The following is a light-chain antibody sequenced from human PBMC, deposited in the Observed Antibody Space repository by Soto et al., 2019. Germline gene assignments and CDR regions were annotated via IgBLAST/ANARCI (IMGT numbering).Light chain of an antibody. Sequence: DIQMTQSPSSLSASVGDRVTITCRASQSISSYLNWYQQKPGKAPKLLIYAASSLQSGVPSRFSGSGSGTDFTLTISSLQPEDVATYYCQKYYSAPWTFAQGTKVDIK. J-gene: IGKJ1*01. CDR1: QSISSY. CDR3: QKYYSAPWT. V-gene: IGKV1-39*01. CDR2: AAS.